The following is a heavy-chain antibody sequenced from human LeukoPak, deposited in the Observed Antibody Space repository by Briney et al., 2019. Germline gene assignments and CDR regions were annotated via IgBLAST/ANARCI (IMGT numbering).Heavy chain of an antibody. CDR2: MNPNSGNT. J-gene: IGHJ4*02. CDR1: GYTFTSYD. CDR3: ARGSTSLTLGFDY. V-gene: IGHV1-8*03. Sequence: ASVKVSCKASGYTFTSYDINWARQATGQGLEWMGWMNPNSGNTGYAQKFQGRVTITRNTSISTAYMELSSLRSEDTAVYYCARGSTSLTLGFDYWGQGTLVTVSS. D-gene: IGHD2/OR15-2a*01.